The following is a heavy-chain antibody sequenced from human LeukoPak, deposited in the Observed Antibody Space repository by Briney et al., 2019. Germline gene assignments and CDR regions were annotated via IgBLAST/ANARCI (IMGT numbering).Heavy chain of an antibody. CDR3: AKDNYGSGSYCHDY. Sequence: GGSLRLSCAASGFTFSSYAMSWVRQAPGKGLEWVSAISGSGGSTYYADSVKGRFTISRDNSKNTLYLQMNSLRAEDTAVYYCAKDNYGSGSYCHDYWGQGTLVTVSS. J-gene: IGHJ4*02. V-gene: IGHV3-23*01. CDR1: GFTFSSYA. CDR2: ISGSGGST. D-gene: IGHD3-10*01.